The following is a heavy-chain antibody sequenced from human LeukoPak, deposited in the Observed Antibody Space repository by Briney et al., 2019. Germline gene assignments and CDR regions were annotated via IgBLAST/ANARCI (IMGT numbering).Heavy chain of an antibody. J-gene: IGHJ4*02. CDR1: GDSISSSSYY. V-gene: IGHV4-39*01. CDR3: ARHLRAALRPTGYFDY. Sequence: SETLSLTCTVSGDSISSSSYYWGWIRQPPGKGLEWIGGIYYSGSTYYNPSLKSRVTISVDTSKNQFSLKLSSVTAADTAVYYCARHLRAALRPTGYFDYWGQGTLVTVSS. D-gene: IGHD6-25*01. CDR2: IYYSGST.